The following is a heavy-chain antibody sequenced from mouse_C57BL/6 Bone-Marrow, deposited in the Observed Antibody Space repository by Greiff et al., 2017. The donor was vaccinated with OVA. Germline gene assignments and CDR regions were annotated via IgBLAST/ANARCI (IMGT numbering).Heavy chain of an antibody. CDR3: ARDQGLRRVGFFDY. Sequence: EVQRVESGGGLVKPGGSLKLSCAASGFTFSSYAMSWVRQTPEKRLEWVATISDGGSYTYYPDNVKGRFTISRDNAKNNLYLQMSHLKSEDTAMYYCARDQGLRRVGFFDYWGQGTTLTVSS. J-gene: IGHJ2*01. CDR1: GFTFSSYA. CDR2: ISDGGSYT. D-gene: IGHD2-4*01. V-gene: IGHV5-4*01.